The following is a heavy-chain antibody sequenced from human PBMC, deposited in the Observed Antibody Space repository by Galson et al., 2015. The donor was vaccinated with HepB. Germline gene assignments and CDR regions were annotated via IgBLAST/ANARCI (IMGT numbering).Heavy chain of an antibody. J-gene: IGHJ5*02. CDR1: GFTVNVYN. CDR2: ISSDGHSI. V-gene: IGHV3-21*06. D-gene: IGHD3-10*01. Sequence: SLRLSCAASGFTVNVYNMNWVRQAQGKGLEWVSYISSDGHSIYYADSLKRRFTISRDNAENSLFLQMNNLGAEDTAVYYCARDYRPDFGSGSYYPNWFDPWGQGTLVTVSS. CDR3: ARDYRPDFGSGSYYPNWFDP.